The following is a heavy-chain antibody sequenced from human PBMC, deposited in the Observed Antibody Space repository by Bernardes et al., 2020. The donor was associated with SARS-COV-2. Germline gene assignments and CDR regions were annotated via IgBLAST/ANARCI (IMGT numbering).Heavy chain of an antibody. Sequence: GGSLRLSCAASGFTFDDYAMHWVRQAPGKGLEWVSGISWNSGSIGYADSVKGRFTISRDNAKNSLYLQMNSLRAEDTALYYCVKDIGYCSTTSCPQDHYYGLAVWGQGTTVTGSS. D-gene: IGHD2-2*01. J-gene: IGHJ6*02. CDR1: GFTFDDYA. V-gene: IGHV3-9*01. CDR3: VKDIGYCSTTSCPQDHYYGLAV. CDR2: ISWNSGSI.